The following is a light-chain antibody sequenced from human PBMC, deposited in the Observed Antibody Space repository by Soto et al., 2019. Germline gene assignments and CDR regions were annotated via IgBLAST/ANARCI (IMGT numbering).Light chain of an antibody. CDR3: SSYTSGSTLV. CDR1: SSDVGGYNY. V-gene: IGLV2-14*01. J-gene: IGLJ1*01. CDR2: EAS. Sequence: QFALTQPAAVSGSPGLSITISCTGSSSDVGGYNYVSWSQQHPGKAPKLMIYEASTRPSGISNRFSGHKSGSTASLTISGLQAEDEADHYCSSYTSGSTLVFGTGTKVTV.